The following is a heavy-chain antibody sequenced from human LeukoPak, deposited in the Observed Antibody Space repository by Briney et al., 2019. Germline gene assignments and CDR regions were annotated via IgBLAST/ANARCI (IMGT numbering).Heavy chain of an antibody. D-gene: IGHD3-22*01. CDR1: RVTFSSYS. J-gene: IGHJ3*01. Sequence: GASVKVSCKASRVTFSSYSVSWVRQAPGQGPEWMGRNIPVFGTANYAQQFHGRVVITADESTSTVHMEMSSLRSDDTAMYYCARGPRATYYYDSSGFDGAFEVWGQGTMVTVSS. CDR2: NIPVFGTA. V-gene: IGHV1-69*13. CDR3: ARGPRATYYYDSSGFDGAFEV.